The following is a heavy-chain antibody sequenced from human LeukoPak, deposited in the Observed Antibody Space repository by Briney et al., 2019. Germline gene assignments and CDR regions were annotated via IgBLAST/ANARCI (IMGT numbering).Heavy chain of an antibody. D-gene: IGHD4/OR15-4a*01. CDR2: ISYDGSNK. J-gene: IGHJ4*02. Sequence: GGSLRLSCAASGFTFSTYAMHWVRQAPGKGLEWVAFISYDGSNKYYADSVKGRFTISRDNSRNTLYLQMSSLRAEDTAVYYCARDSYGADYWGQGTLVTVSS. V-gene: IGHV3-30-3*01. CDR1: GFTFSTYA. CDR3: ARDSYGADY.